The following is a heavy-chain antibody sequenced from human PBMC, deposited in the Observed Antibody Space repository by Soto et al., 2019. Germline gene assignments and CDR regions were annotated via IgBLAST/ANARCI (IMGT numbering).Heavy chain of an antibody. V-gene: IGHV1-18*01. Sequence: QVQLVQSGAEVKKPGASVKVSCKASGYTFTSYGISWVRQAPGQGLEWMGWISAYNGNTNYAQKLQGRVTMTTDTSPSTAYMELRSLRSDDTAVYYCARDRGEDIVVVVAEFDYWGQGTLVTVSS. CDR3: ARDRGEDIVVVVAEFDY. CDR1: GYTFTSYG. J-gene: IGHJ4*02. D-gene: IGHD2-15*01. CDR2: ISAYNGNT.